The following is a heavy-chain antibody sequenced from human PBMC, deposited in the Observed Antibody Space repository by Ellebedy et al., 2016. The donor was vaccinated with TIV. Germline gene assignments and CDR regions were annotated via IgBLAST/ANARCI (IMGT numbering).Heavy chain of an antibody. CDR2: INPNSGGT. J-gene: IGHJ4*02. CDR3: ASGNYDFLTGYFISHGPIDY. CDR1: GYTFTSYY. V-gene: IGHV1-2*02. Sequence: ASVKVSCXASGYTFTSYYMHWVRQAPGQGLEWMGWINPNSGGTNYAQKFQGRVTMTRDTSISTAYMELSRLRSDDTAVYYCASGNYDFLTGYFISHGPIDYWGQGTLVTVSS. D-gene: IGHD3-9*01.